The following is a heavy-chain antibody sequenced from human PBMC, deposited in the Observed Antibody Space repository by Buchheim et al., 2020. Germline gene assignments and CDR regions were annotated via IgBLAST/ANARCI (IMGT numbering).Heavy chain of an antibody. Sequence: QVQLQQWGAGLLKPSETLSLTCAVYGGSFSGYYWSWIRQLSGKGLEWNGEINHSGSTNYNPSLKSRVPISVETSKNQFSLYLSSVTAADTAVYYCATRGPCMVRGVIRYMDVWGKGTT. D-gene: IGHD3-10*01. CDR2: INHSGST. V-gene: IGHV4-34*01. J-gene: IGHJ6*03. CDR1: GGSFSGYY. CDR3: ATRGPCMVRGVIRYMDV.